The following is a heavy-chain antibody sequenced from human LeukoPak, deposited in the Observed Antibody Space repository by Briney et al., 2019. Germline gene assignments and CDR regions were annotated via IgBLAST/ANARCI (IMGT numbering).Heavy chain of an antibody. J-gene: IGHJ6*02. CDR3: ARSPDTYYDFWSGYYSRFYYYGMDV. V-gene: IGHV3-7*01. D-gene: IGHD3-3*01. CDR1: GFTFSSYW. Sequence: GGSLRLSCAASGFTFSSYWMSWVRQAPGKGLEWVANIKQDGSEKYYVDSVKGRFTISRDNAKNSLYLQMNSLRAEDTAVYYCARSPDTYYDFWSGYYSRFYYYGMDVWGQGTTVTVSS. CDR2: IKQDGSEK.